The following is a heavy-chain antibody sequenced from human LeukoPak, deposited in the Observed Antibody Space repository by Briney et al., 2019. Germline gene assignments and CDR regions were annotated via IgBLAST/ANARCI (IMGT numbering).Heavy chain of an antibody. V-gene: IGHV3-21*01. J-gene: IGHJ5*02. Sequence: GGSLRLSCAASGFIFSSYTMSWVREAPGKGLEWVSSISSSSTYIYYADSVKGGFTISRANAQDSLYLQMTSLRDDDTAVYYCARDHFDTSGSSWGQGTLVTVSS. D-gene: IGHD3-22*01. CDR2: ISSSSTYI. CDR1: GFIFSSYT. CDR3: ARDHFDTSGSS.